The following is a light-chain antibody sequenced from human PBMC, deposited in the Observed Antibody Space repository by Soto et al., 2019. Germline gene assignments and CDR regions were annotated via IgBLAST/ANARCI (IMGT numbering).Light chain of an antibody. CDR3: SSYTSSSTPL. CDR1: SSDVGAYNY. CDR2: DVS. Sequence: QSALTQPASVSGSPGQSITISCTGTSSDVGAYNYVSWYQHHPGKAPKLIIYDVSNRPTGVSNRFSGSKSGNTASLTISGLQAEDEADYYCSSYTSSSTPLIGGGTKLTVL. V-gene: IGLV2-14*03. J-gene: IGLJ2*01.